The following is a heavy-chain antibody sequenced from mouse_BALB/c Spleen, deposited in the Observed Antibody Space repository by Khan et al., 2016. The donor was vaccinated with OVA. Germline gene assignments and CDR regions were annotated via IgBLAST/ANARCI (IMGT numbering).Heavy chain of an antibody. D-gene: IGHD2-14*01. CDR2: INPSNGYT. V-gene: IGHV1-4*01. CDR3: GRVGAYYRNDGCFAY. J-gene: IGHJ3*01. Sequence: QIQLVQSGAELARPGASVKMSCKASGYTFTSYTIHWIKQRPGQGLEWIGYINPSNGYTNYNQKFKDKATLTADKSSTTAYMQLSSLTSDDSAVYTCGRVGAYYRNDGCFAYWGQGTLVTVSA. CDR1: GYTFTSYT.